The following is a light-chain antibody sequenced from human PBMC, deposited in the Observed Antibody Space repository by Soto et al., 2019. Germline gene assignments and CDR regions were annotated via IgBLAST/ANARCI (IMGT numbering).Light chain of an antibody. CDR3: QQYNTWLWT. CDR2: GAS. V-gene: IGKV3-15*01. CDR1: QSINAH. Sequence: EVVMTQSPATLSVSPRERVTLSCRASQSINAHLAWYQQKPGQATRLLIHGASTRATGIPARFSGSGFGTEFILTIRSLQSEDFAIYYCQQYNTWLWTFGQGTKVEI. J-gene: IGKJ1*01.